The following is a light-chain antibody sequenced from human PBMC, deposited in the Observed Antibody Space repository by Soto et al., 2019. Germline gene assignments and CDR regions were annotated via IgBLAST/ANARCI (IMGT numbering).Light chain of an antibody. CDR1: QSVSSSY. Sequence: EIVLTQSPGTLSLSPGERATLSCRASQSVSSSYLAWYQQKPGQAPRLLIYGASIRATGIPDRFSGSGSGTDFTLTISRLEPEDFAVYYCQQYRNSLYTFGQGTKLEIK. V-gene: IGKV3-20*01. CDR2: GAS. CDR3: QQYRNSLYT. J-gene: IGKJ2*01.